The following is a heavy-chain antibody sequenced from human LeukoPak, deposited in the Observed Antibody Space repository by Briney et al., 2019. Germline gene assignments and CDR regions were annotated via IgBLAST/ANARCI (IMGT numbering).Heavy chain of an antibody. CDR1: GFTFSSYG. D-gene: IGHD6-13*01. Sequence: GGSLRLSCAASGFTFSSYGMHWVRQAPGKGLEWVAFIRYDGSNKYYADSVKGRFTISRDNSKNTLYLQMNSLRAEDTAVYYCAKDRIAAAWPLWYWGQGTLVTVSS. CDR3: AKDRIAAAWPLWY. J-gene: IGHJ4*02. V-gene: IGHV3-30*02. CDR2: IRYDGSNK.